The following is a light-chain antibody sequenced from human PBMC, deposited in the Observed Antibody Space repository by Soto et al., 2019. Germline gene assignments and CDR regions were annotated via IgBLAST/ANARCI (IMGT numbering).Light chain of an antibody. CDR3: QESYSALWGT. Sequence: QMTQSPSSLSASVGDRVTITCRASQGIRNDLGWYQQKPGKAPKLLIYAASSLQSGVPSRFSGSGSGTDFTLTISSLQPEDFATYYCQESYSALWGTCGQGTKVDIK. CDR1: QGIRND. V-gene: IGKV1-6*01. CDR2: AAS. J-gene: IGKJ1*01.